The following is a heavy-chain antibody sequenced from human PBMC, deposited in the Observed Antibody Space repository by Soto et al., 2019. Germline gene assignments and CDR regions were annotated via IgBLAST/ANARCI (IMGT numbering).Heavy chain of an antibody. CDR3: ARDGYSSGPNDY. Sequence: GGSLRLSCAASGFTFSSYSMNWVRQAPGKGLEWVSSISSSSSYIYYADSVKGRFTISRDNAKNSLYLQMNSLRAEDTAVYYCARDGYSSGPNDYWGQGTLVTVSS. V-gene: IGHV3-21*01. J-gene: IGHJ4*02. CDR1: GFTFSSYS. D-gene: IGHD6-19*01. CDR2: ISSSSSYI.